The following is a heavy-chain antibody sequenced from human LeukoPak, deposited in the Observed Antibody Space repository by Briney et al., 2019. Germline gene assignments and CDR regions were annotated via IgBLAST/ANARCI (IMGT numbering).Heavy chain of an antibody. CDR1: GFTFSIYA. D-gene: IGHD3-10*01. Sequence: GGSLRLSCAASGFTFSIYAMHWVRQAPGKGLEGVAFISYDGSNIYYAHSVKGRFTTSRDNSKNTLYLQVNSLRAEDTAVYYCARALMIRGVFDYWGQGTLVTVSS. CDR3: ARALMIRGVFDY. J-gene: IGHJ4*02. CDR2: ISYDGSNI. V-gene: IGHV3-30*04.